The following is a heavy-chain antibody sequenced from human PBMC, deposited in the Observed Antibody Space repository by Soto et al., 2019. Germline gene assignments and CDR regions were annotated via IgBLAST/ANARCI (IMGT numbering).Heavy chain of an antibody. CDR2: INHSGST. D-gene: IGHD3-10*01. V-gene: IGHV4-34*01. Sequence: SETLSLTCAVYGGSFSGYYWSWIRQPPGKGLEWIGEINHSGSTNYNPSLKSRVTISVDTSKNQFSLKLSSVTAADTAVYYCARGQPPHGSGSYYYYYGMDVWGQGTTVTVSS. J-gene: IGHJ6*02. CDR3: ARGQPPHGSGSYYYYYGMDV. CDR1: GGSFSGYY.